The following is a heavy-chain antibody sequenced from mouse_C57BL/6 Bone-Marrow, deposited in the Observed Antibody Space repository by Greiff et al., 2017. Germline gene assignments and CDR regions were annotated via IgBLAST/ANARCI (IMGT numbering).Heavy chain of an antibody. CDR3: ARNRYDYDDAMDY. V-gene: IGHV2-9-1*01. CDR2: IWTGGGT. CDR1: GFSLTSYA. Sequence: VKLLESGPGLVAPSQSLSITCTVSGFSLTSYAISWVRQPPGKGLEWLGVIWTGGGTNYNSALKPSLSISKDNSKSQVSLKMNSLQTDDTARYYCARNRYDYDDAMDYWGQGTSVTVSS. J-gene: IGHJ4*01. D-gene: IGHD2-4*01.